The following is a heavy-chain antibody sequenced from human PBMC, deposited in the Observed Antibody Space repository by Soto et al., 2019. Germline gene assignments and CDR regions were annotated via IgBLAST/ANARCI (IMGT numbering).Heavy chain of an antibody. Sequence: GESLKISCKGSGYSFTSYWIGWVRQMPGKGLEWMGIIYPGDSDTRYSPSFQGQVTISADKSISTAYLQWSSLKASDTAMYYCARHGISGSYTPYYYGMEVWGQGTTVTVSS. V-gene: IGHV5-51*01. CDR1: GYSFTSYW. D-gene: IGHD1-26*01. CDR2: IYPGDSDT. CDR3: ARHGISGSYTPYYYGMEV. J-gene: IGHJ6*02.